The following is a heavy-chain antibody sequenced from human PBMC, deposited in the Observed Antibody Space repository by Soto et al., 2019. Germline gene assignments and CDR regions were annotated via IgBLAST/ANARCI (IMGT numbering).Heavy chain of an antibody. CDR3: ARLVLKNWFDP. D-gene: IGHD2-8*02. Sequence: SETLSLTCTVSGGSISSGGYYWSWIRQHPGKGLEWIGYIYYSGSTYYNPSLKSRVTISVDTSKNQFSLKLSSVTAADTAVYYCARLVLKNWFDPWGQGTLVTVSS. J-gene: IGHJ5*02. V-gene: IGHV4-31*03. CDR1: GGSISSGGYY. CDR2: IYYSGST.